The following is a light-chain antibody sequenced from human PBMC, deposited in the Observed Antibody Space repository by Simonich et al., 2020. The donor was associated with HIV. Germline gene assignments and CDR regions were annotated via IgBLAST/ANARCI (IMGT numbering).Light chain of an antibody. CDR3: QQYNNWPGT. Sequence: ETVMTQSPATLPVSPGERAILSCRASQSVSSNLAWYQQNPGQAPRLLIYGAALRATAFPARFSGSGSGTEFTLTISSLQSEDFAVYYCQQYNNWPGTFGGGTKVEIK. J-gene: IGKJ4*01. V-gene: IGKV3-15*01. CDR2: GAA. CDR1: QSVSSN.